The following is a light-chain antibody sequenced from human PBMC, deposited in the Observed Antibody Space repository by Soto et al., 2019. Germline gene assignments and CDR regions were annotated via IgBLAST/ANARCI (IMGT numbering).Light chain of an antibody. CDR2: EVS. CDR1: SSDVGGYNY. J-gene: IGLJ2*01. V-gene: IGLV2-8*01. Sequence: QSALTQPPSASGSPGQSVTISCTGTSSDVGGYNYVSWYQQHPGKAPNLMIYEVSKRPSGVPDRFSGSKSGNTASLTVSGRQAEDEADYYCISYAGSNNLVFGGGTKLTVL. CDR3: ISYAGSNNLV.